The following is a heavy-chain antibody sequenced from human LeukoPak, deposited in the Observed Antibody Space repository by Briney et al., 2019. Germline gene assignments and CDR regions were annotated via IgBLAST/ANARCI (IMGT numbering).Heavy chain of an antibody. CDR1: GYTFTGYY. Sequence: ASVKVSCKASGYTFTGYYMHWVRQAPGQGLEWMGWINPNSGGTNYAQKFQGRVTMTRDTSISTAYMELSRLRSDDTAVYYCARVIGIAVAGTGYYYYYMDVWGKGTTVTISS. CDR3: ARVIGIAVAGTGYYYYYMDV. J-gene: IGHJ6*03. D-gene: IGHD6-19*01. CDR2: INPNSGGT. V-gene: IGHV1-2*02.